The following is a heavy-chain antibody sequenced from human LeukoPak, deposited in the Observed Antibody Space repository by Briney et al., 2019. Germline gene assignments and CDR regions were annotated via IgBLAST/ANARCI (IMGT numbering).Heavy chain of an antibody. CDR3: ARAADPLVTGYYYYYYMDV. CDR1: GYTFTSYD. V-gene: IGHV1-8*01. D-gene: IGHD2-21*02. J-gene: IGHJ6*03. Sequence: ASVKVSCKASGYTFTSYDINWVRQATGQGLEWMGWMNRNSGNTGYAQKFQGRVTMTRNTSISTAYMELSSLRSEDTAVYYCARAADPLVTGYYYYYYMDVWGKGTTVTISS. CDR2: MNRNSGNT.